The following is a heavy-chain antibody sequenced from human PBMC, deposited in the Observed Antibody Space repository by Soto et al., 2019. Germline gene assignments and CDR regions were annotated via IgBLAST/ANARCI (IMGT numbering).Heavy chain of an antibody. CDR1: GGSITINNYY. Sequence: SETLSLTCSVSGGSITINNYYWGWIRQPPGKGLEWIACIYYTGTTNYSPPLKSRATISIDTSKNQFSLKLSSVTAADTAVYYCARDATIWNYEGTWFDPWCQGTLVTVSS. CDR2: IYYTGTT. J-gene: IGHJ5*02. D-gene: IGHD1-7*01. CDR3: ARDATIWNYEGTWFDP. V-gene: IGHV4-39*07.